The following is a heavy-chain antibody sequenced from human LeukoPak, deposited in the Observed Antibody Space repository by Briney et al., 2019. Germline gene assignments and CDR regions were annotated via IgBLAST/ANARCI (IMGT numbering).Heavy chain of an antibody. CDR3: AKDQLAHYYGSGSYYGY. CDR2: ISGSGDST. CDR1: GFTFSSYA. Sequence: GGSLRLSCAASGFTFSSYAMSWVRQAPGKGLEWVSAISGSGDSTYYADSVKGRFTISRDSSKNTPYLQMNSLRAEDTAVYYCAKDQLAHYYGSGSYYGYWGQGTLVTVSS. D-gene: IGHD3-10*01. J-gene: IGHJ4*02. V-gene: IGHV3-23*01.